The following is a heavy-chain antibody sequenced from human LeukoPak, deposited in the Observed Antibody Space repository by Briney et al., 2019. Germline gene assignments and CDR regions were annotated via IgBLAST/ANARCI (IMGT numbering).Heavy chain of an antibody. J-gene: IGHJ6*03. CDR2: ISGYNGNT. Sequence: ASVKVSCKASGYTFSSYGISWVRQAPGQGLEWMGWISGYNGNTNHAQKVQGRVTMTTDTSTSTAYMELRSLRSDDTAVYYCAKSRIAATGRYYYDYMDVWGKGTTVTISS. V-gene: IGHV1-18*01. D-gene: IGHD6-13*01. CDR3: AKSRIAATGRYYYDYMDV. CDR1: GYTFSSYG.